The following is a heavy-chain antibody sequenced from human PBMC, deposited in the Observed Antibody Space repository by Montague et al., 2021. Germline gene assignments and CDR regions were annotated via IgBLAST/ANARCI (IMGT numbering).Heavy chain of an antibody. CDR2: ITSDGSDT. CDR1: GFSFSRLW. D-gene: IGHD5-18*01. CDR3: VRDRPTAWFDS. Sequence: SLRLSCAASGFSFSRLWMHWVRQAPGKELVWVSQITSDGSDTNYADSVKGRFTISRDNAKSTLYLQMNSLRDEDTAVYYCVRDRPTAWFDSWGQETLVTVSS. J-gene: IGHJ5*01. V-gene: IGHV3-74*01.